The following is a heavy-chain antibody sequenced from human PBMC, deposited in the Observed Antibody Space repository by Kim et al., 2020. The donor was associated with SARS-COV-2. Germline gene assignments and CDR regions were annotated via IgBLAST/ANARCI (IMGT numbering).Heavy chain of an antibody. D-gene: IGHD3-3*01. V-gene: IGHV3-33*01. CDR1: GFSFSNYV. CDR3: ARGKGLGFWSGPTGETSMDV. J-gene: IGHJ6*03. CDR2: IWYDGSNK. Sequence: GGSLRLSCAASGFSFSNYVMHWVRQAPGKGLEWVAVIWYDGSNKYYADSVKGRFTISRDNSKNTVFLQMNSLRAEDTAVYYCARGKGLGFWSGPTGETSMDVWGKGTTVTVSS.